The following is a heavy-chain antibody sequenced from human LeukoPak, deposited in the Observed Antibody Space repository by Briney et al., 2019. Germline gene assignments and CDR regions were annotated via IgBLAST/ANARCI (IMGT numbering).Heavy chain of an antibody. CDR2: IYYSGST. D-gene: IGHD6-13*01. V-gene: IGHV4-39*01. CDR3: ARHGEEQQLVNWFDP. CDR1: GGSISSGGYY. J-gene: IGHJ5*02. Sequence: SETLSLTCTVPGGSISSGGYYWSWIRQPPGKGLEWIGSIYYSGSTYYNPSLKSRVTISVDTSKNQFSLKLSSVTAADTAVYYCARHGEEQQLVNWFDPWGQGTLVTVSS.